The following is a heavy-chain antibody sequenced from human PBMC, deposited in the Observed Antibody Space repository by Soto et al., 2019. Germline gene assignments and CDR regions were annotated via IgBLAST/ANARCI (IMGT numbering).Heavy chain of an antibody. CDR1: GFTFSKYA. J-gene: IGHJ4*01. Sequence: GGSLRLSCSVSGFTFSKYAMHWVRQAPGKGLEYVSGITSEGDRTWHADSVKDRFTISRDNSKNTLFLQMSGLRVEDTAIYFCVKGNQLLRYYFEFWGPGTLVTVSS. V-gene: IGHV3-64D*06. CDR2: ITSEGDRT. D-gene: IGHD3-9*01. CDR3: VKGNQLLRYYFEF.